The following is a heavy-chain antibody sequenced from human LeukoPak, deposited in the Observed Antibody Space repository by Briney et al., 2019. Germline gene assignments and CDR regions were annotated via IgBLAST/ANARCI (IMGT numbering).Heavy chain of an antibody. CDR3: ARALYDYVWGSYRYSPYDAFDI. CDR2: IIPIFGTA. J-gene: IGHJ3*02. V-gene: IGHV1-69*13. D-gene: IGHD3-16*02. CDR1: GGTFSSYA. Sequence: SVKVSCKASGGTFSSYAISWVRQAPGQGLEWMGGIIPIFGTANYAQKFQGRVTTTADESTSTAYMELSSLRSEDTAVYYCARALYDYVWGSYRYSPYDAFDIWGQGTMVTVSS.